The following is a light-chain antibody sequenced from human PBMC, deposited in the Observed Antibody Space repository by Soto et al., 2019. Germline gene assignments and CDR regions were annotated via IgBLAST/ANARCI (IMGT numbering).Light chain of an antibody. CDR3: AAWDDSLTGPV. CDR2: NNN. J-gene: IGLJ3*02. CDR1: SSNIGSNY. Sequence: QSVLSQSPSASRTPGQRVTICRAGSSSNIGSNYVYWYQQLPGTAPKLLIFNNNQRPSGVPDRFSGSKSGTSASLAISGLRSEDEADYYCAAWDDSLTGPVFGGGTKLTVL. V-gene: IGLV1-47*01.